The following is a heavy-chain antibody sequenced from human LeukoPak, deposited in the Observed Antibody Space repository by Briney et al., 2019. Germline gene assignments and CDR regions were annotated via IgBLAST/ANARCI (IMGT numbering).Heavy chain of an antibody. J-gene: IGHJ6*03. CDR3: AGGYRVRGVIIVDDYYYMDV. D-gene: IGHD3-10*01. V-gene: IGHV1-69*05. CDR1: GGTFSSYA. Sequence: GASVKVSCKASGGTFSSYAISWVRQAPGQGLEWMGGIIPIFGTANYAQKFQGRVTMTRNTSISTAYMELSSLRSEDTAVYYCAGGYRVRGVIIVDDYYYMDVWGKGTTVTISS. CDR2: IIPIFGTA.